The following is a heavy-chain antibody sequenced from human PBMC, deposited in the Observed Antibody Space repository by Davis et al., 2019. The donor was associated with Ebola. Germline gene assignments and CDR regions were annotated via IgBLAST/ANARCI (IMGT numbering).Heavy chain of an antibody. CDR1: GGTFSSYA. CDR2: IIPILGIA. Sequence: SVKVSCKASGGTFSSYAISWVRQAPGQGLEWMGRIIPILGIANYAQKFQGRVTITADKSTSTAYMELSSLRSEDTAVYYCASGEGYYDFWSGAFDYWGQGTLVTVSS. D-gene: IGHD3-3*01. J-gene: IGHJ4*02. V-gene: IGHV1-69*04. CDR3: ASGEGYYDFWSGAFDY.